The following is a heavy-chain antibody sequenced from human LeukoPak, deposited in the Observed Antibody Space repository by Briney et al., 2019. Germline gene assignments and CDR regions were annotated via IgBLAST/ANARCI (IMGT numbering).Heavy chain of an antibody. Sequence: GGSLRLSCAASGFTFSSYAMSWVRQAPGKGLEWVSAISGSGGSTYYADSVKGRFTISRDNSKNTLYLQMNSLRAEDTAVYYCARAGRYDSSGYYAREDDAFDIWGQGTMVTVSS. D-gene: IGHD3-22*01. V-gene: IGHV3-23*01. CDR2: ISGSGGST. J-gene: IGHJ3*02. CDR1: GFTFSSYA. CDR3: ARAGRYDSSGYYAREDDAFDI.